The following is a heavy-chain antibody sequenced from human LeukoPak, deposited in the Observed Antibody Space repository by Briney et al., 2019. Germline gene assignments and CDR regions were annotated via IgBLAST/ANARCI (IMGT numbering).Heavy chain of an antibody. D-gene: IGHD3-10*01. CDR1: GGSISRSRDY. J-gene: IGHJ2*01. V-gene: IGHV4-61*02. CDR2: IYTSGST. Sequence: SETLSLTCTVSGGSISRSRDYWSWIRQPAGKGLEWIGRIYTSGSTNYNPSLKSRVTISVDTSKNQFSLKLSSVTAADTAVYYCARRVLWFGELLYFDLWGRGTLVTVSS. CDR3: ARRVLWFGELLYFDL.